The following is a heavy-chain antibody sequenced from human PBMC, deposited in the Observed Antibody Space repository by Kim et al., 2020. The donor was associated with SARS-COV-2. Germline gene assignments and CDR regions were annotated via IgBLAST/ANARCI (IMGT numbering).Heavy chain of an antibody. CDR1: GGSISSTSYY. V-gene: IGHV4-39*01. J-gene: IGHJ5*02. CDR3: VRHVGSSSWFEP. Sequence: SETLSLNCTVSGGSISSTSYYWGWIRQPPGRGLEFIGSMYYGGSTYHNPSLKSRVTISRDTSKNQFSLKLSSVTAADKAVYYCVRHVGSSSWFEPWGQGTLVPVLS. CDR2: MYYGGST. D-gene: IGHD6-6*01.